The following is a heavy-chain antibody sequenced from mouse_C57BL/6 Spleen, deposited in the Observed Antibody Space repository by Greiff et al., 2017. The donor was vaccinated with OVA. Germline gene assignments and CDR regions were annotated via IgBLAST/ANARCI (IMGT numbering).Heavy chain of an antibody. V-gene: IGHV1-26*01. CDR1: GYTFTDYY. D-gene: IGHD1-1*01. CDR2: INPNNGGT. CDR3: ARYPFGSSYDYFDY. J-gene: IGHJ2*01. Sequence: EVQLQQSGPELVKPGASVKISCKASGYTFTDYYMNWVKQSHGKSLEWIGDINPNNGGTSYNQKFKGKATLTVDKSSSTAYMELRSLTSEDSAVYYCARYPFGSSYDYFDYWGQGTTLTVSS.